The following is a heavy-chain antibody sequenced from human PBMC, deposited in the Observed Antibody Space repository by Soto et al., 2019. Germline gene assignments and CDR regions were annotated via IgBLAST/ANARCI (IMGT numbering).Heavy chain of an antibody. J-gene: IGHJ4*02. V-gene: IGHV4-30-4*01. D-gene: IGHD1-26*01. Sequence: SETLSLTCTVSGENVTSGDYLWTWISQAPGKGLEWIAYIYYTSSTYYNPSLKSRTTISVDTSKNQFSLNLNSVTAADTAVYYCARAPIVGATGLDLWGQGILVTVSS. CDR1: GENVTSGDYL. CDR3: ARAPIVGATGLDL. CDR2: IYYTSST.